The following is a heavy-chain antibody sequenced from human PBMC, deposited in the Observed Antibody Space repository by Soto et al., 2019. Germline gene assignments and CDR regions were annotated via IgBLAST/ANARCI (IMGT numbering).Heavy chain of an antibody. CDR3: ARDTPISCSSTSCPEDRNYGMDV. Sequence: GASVKVSCKASGYTFTSYYMHWVRQAPGQGLQWMGIINPSGGSTSYAQKFQGRVSMTRDTSTSTVYMELSSLRSEDTAVYYGARDTPISCSSTSCPEDRNYGMDVWG. CDR2: INPSGGST. CDR1: GYTFTSYY. J-gene: IGHJ6*02. D-gene: IGHD2-2*01. V-gene: IGHV1-46*01.